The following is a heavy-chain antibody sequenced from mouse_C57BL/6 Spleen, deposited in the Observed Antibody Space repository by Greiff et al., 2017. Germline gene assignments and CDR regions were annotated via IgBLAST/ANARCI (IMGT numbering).Heavy chain of an antibody. V-gene: IGHV1-9*01. CDR1: GYTFTGYW. CDR2: ILPGSGST. D-gene: IGHD1-1*01. Sequence: QVQLQQSGAELMKPGASVKLSCKATGYTFTGYWIEWVKQRPGHGLEWIGEILPGSGSTTSNEKFKGKATFTADTSSNTAYMQLSSLTTEDTAIYYCARSGLGSRDDDWGQGTTLTVSS. J-gene: IGHJ2*01. CDR3: ARSGLGSRDDD.